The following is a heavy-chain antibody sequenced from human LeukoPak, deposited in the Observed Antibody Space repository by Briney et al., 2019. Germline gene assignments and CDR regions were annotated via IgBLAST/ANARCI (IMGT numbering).Heavy chain of an antibody. J-gene: IGHJ4*02. Sequence: SETLSLTCTVSGGSISSYHWTWIRQPPGKGLEWIGYIYYSGSTNYNPSLRRRVTISVDTSKNQFSLKLSSVTAADTAVYYCARGWASGSYYNYWGQGTLVTVSS. V-gene: IGHV4-59*01. CDR3: ARGWASGSYYNY. CDR1: GGSISSYH. CDR2: IYYSGST. D-gene: IGHD1-26*01.